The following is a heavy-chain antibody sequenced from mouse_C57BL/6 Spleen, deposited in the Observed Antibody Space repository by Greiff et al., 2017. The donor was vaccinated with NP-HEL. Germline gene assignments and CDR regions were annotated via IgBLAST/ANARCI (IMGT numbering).Heavy chain of an antibody. Sequence: ESGPGLVKPSQSLSLTCSVTGYSITSGYYWNWIRQFPGNKLEWMGYISYDGSNNYNPSLKNRIAITRDTSKNQFFLKLNSVTTEDTATYYCASIYYGYDWWYFDVWGTGTTVTVSS. V-gene: IGHV3-6*01. CDR1: GYSITSGYY. CDR2: ISYDGSN. CDR3: ASIYYGYDWWYFDV. D-gene: IGHD2-2*01. J-gene: IGHJ1*03.